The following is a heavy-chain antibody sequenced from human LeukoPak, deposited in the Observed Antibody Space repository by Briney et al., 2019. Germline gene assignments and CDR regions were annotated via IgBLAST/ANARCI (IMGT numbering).Heavy chain of an antibody. CDR1: GHIFTNNG. J-gene: IGHJ4*02. D-gene: IGHD3-22*01. V-gene: IGHV1-18*01. CDR2: ISCYNGDT. CDR3: AREPSNSSGYHAHFDS. Sequence: ASVKVSSKASGHIFTNNGISWVRQAPGQGLEWMGWISCYNGDTMYAQDVQGRVTMTTDTSTRTAYMELRSLRSDDTAMYYCAREPSNSSGYHAHFDSWGQGTLVTVSS.